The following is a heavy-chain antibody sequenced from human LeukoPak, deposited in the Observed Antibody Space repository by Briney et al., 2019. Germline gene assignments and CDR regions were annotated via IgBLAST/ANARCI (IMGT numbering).Heavy chain of an antibody. CDR3: ARASYYYDSSGYYYPSGYYYGMDV. J-gene: IGHJ6*02. Sequence: ASVKVSCKASGYTFTGYYMHWVRQAPGQGLEWMGWINPNSGGTNYAQKFQGRVTMTRDTSSSTAYMELSRLRSDDTAVYYCARASYYYDSSGYYYPSGYYYGMDVWGQGTTVTVSS. CDR1: GYTFTGYY. V-gene: IGHV1-2*02. D-gene: IGHD3-22*01. CDR2: INPNSGGT.